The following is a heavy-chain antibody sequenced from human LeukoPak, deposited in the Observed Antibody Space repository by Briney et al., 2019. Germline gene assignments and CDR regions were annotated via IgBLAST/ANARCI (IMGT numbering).Heavy chain of an antibody. CDR2: ITSGSSYI. J-gene: IGHJ6*03. CDR1: GFTFSSYN. D-gene: IGHD1-26*01. Sequence: GRSLRLSCAASGFTFSSYNMNWVRQAPGKGLEWVSSITSGSSYIYYADSVKGRFTISRDNAKNSLYLQMNSLRAEDTAVYYCARDPYSGSYGNYYYYFMDVWGKGTTVTISS. V-gene: IGHV3-21*01. CDR3: ARDPYSGSYGNYYYYFMDV.